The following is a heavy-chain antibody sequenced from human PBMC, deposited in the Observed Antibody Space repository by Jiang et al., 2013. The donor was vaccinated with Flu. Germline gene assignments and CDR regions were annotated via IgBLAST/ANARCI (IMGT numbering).Heavy chain of an antibody. Sequence: VQLVESGGGLIQPGGFLRLSCAASGFTVSSNYMSWVRQAPGKGLEWVSVIYSGGSTYYADSVKGRFTISRDNSKNTLYLQMNSLRAEDTAVYYCARLGGYYDSSAGAFDIWGQGTMVTVSS. CDR2: IYSGGST. CDR3: ARLGGYYDSSAGAFDI. CDR1: GFTVSSNY. D-gene: IGHD3-22*01. V-gene: IGHV3-53*01. J-gene: IGHJ3*02.